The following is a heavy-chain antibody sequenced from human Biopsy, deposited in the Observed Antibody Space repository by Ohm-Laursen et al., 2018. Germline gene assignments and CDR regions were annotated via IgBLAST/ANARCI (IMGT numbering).Heavy chain of an antibody. CDR2: VSYSGNT. J-gene: IGHJ4*02. CDR1: GVSISSYF. D-gene: IGHD3-22*01. CDR3: AAYYYDSSGYFYAFHY. V-gene: IGHV4-59*08. Sequence: GTLSLTCSVSGVSISSYFWSWIRQPLGKGLEWIGYVSYSGNTKYNPSLKSRVIISADTSKNQFSLKLSSVTAADTAMYYCAAYYYDSSGYFYAFHYWGQGTLVTVSS.